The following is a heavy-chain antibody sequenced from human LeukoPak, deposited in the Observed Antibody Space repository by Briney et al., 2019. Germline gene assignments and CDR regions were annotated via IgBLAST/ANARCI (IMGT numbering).Heavy chain of an antibody. CDR2: ISYDGSNK. D-gene: IGHD5-18*01. V-gene: IGHV3-30-3*01. CDR3: ARDTDTAMVTAGGWFDP. Sequence: GGSLRLSCAASGFTFSSYAMHWLRQAPGKGLEWVAVISYDGSNKYYAGSVKGRFTISRDNSKNTLYLQMNSLRAEDTAVYYCARDTDTAMVTAGGWFDPWGQGTLVTVSS. CDR1: GFTFSSYA. J-gene: IGHJ5*02.